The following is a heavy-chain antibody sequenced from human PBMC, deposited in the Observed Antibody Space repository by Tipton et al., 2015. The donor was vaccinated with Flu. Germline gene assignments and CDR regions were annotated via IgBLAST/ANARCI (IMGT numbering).Heavy chain of an antibody. CDR2: INPNSGGT. J-gene: IGHJ6*02. CDR3: ARDECSSSWSPCGMDV. D-gene: IGHD6-13*01. Sequence: QVQLVQSGAEVKKPGASVKVSCKASGYTFTGYYMHWVRQAPGQGLEWMGWINPNSGGTNYAQKFQGRVTMTRDTSISTAYMELSRLRSDDTAVYYCARDECSSSWSPCGMDVWGQGTTVTVSS. V-gene: IGHV1-2*02. CDR1: GYTFTGYY.